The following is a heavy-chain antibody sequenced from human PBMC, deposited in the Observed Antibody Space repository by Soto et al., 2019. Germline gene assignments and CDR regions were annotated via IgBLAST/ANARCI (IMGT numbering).Heavy chain of an antibody. CDR2: MNPNSGNT. V-gene: IGHV1-8*01. CDR3: ARVPIVVVPAAMTNAFDI. CDR1: GYTFTSYD. Sequence: ASVKVSCKASGYTFTSYDMNWVRQATGQGLEWMGWMNPNSGNTGYAQKFQGRVTMTRNTSISTAYMELSSLRSEDTAVYYCARVPIVVVPAAMTNAFDIWGQGTMVTVSS. J-gene: IGHJ3*02. D-gene: IGHD2-2*01.